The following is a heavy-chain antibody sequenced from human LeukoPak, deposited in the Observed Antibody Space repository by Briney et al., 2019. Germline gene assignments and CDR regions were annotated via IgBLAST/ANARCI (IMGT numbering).Heavy chain of an antibody. CDR3: ARDRFRGFTRWFDP. Sequence: PGGSLRLSCAASGFTFSSYSMNWVRQAPGKGLEWVSSISSSSSYIYYADSVKGRFTISRDNAKSSLYLQMNSLRAEDTAVYYCARDRFRGFTRWFDPWGQGTLVTVSS. CDR2: ISSSSSYI. CDR1: GFTFSSYS. D-gene: IGHD3-10*01. J-gene: IGHJ5*02. V-gene: IGHV3-21*01.